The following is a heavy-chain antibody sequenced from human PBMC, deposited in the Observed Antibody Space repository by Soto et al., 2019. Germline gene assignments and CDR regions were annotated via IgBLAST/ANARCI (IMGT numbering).Heavy chain of an antibody. J-gene: IGHJ4*02. Sequence: SETLSLTCAVYGGSFSGYYWSWIRQPPGKGLEWIGEINHSGSTNYNPSLKSRVTISVDTSKNQFSLKLSSVTAADTAVYYCARGRRFGGYRFDYWGQGTLVTVSS. CDR3: ARGRRFGGYRFDY. D-gene: IGHD3-10*01. CDR1: GGSFSGYY. CDR2: INHSGST. V-gene: IGHV4-34*01.